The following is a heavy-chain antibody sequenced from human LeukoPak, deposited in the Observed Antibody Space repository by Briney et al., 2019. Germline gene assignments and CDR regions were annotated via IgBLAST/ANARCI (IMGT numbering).Heavy chain of an antibody. CDR2: ISSSSSYI. J-gene: IGHJ6*04. V-gene: IGHV3-21*01. CDR3: AELGITIIGGV. CDR1: GFTFSSYT. Sequence: GGSLRLSCAASGFTFSSYTMNWVRQAPGKGLEWVSSISSSSSYIYYADSVKGRFTISRDNAKNSLYLQMNSLRAEDTAVYYCAELGITIIGGVWGKGTTVTISS. D-gene: IGHD3-10*02.